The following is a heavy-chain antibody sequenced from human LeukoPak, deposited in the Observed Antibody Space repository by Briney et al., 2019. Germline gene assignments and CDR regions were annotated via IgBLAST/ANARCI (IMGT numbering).Heavy chain of an antibody. CDR3: AKIIDSAGIGY. CDR2: ISGSGAST. Sequence: GGSLRLSCAASGFSFSSYGMSWVRQAPGKGLEWVSSISGSGASTYYADSVKGRFTVSRDNSKNTVHLQMNSLRAEDTAVYYCAKIIDSAGIGYWGQGTLVTVSS. J-gene: IGHJ4*02. V-gene: IGHV3-23*01. CDR1: GFSFSSYG. D-gene: IGHD6-13*01.